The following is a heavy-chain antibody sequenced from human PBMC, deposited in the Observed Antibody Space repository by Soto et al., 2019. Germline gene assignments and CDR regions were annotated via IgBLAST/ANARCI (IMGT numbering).Heavy chain of an antibody. D-gene: IGHD3-3*01. Sequence: SETLSLTCAVYGGSFSGYYWSWIRQPPGKGLEWIGEINHSGSTNYNPSLKSRVTISVDTSKNQFSLKLSSVTAADTAVYYCARGLLEESFGVVIFWYYYYMDVWGKGTTVTVSS. V-gene: IGHV4-34*01. CDR2: INHSGST. CDR3: ARGLLEESFGVVIFWYYYYMDV. CDR1: GGSFSGYY. J-gene: IGHJ6*03.